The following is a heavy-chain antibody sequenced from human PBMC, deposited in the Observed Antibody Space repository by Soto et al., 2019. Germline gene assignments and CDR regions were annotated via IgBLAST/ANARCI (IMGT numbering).Heavy chain of an antibody. D-gene: IGHD3-3*01. CDR2: ISAYNGNT. CDR3: ARFKWDNDSWCGWAHYYYGMDV. CDR1: GYTFTSYG. Sequence: ASVKVSCKASGYTFTSYGISWVRQAPGQGLEWMGWISAYNGNTNYAQKLQGRVTMTTDTSTSTAYMELRSLRSDDTAVYYCARFKWDNDSWCGWAHYYYGMDVWGQ. J-gene: IGHJ6*02. V-gene: IGHV1-18*01.